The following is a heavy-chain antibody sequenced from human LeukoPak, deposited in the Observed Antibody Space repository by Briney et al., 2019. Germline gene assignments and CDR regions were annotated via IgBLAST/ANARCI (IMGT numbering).Heavy chain of an antibody. CDR2: IYYSGST. D-gene: IGHD3-3*01. J-gene: IGHJ4*02. CDR1: GGSISSNSFY. CDR3: AGDFWSGYYFRD. Sequence: SETLSLTCTVSGGSISSNSFYWGWIRQPPGKGLGWIGSIYYSGSTYYNPSLKSRVTISVDTSKNQFSLKLSSVTAADTAVYYCAGDFWSGYYFRDWGQGTLVTVSS. V-gene: IGHV4-39*01.